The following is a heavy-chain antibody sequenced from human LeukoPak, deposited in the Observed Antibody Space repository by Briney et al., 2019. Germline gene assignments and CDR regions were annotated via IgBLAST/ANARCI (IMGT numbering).Heavy chain of an antibody. D-gene: IGHD2-2*01. V-gene: IGHV4-34*01. CDR1: GGSFSGYY. CDR3: ASGLGYCSSTSCYYYGMDV. Sequence: SETLSLTCAVYGGSFSGYYWIWIRQPPGKGLEWIGEINHSGSTNYNPSLKSRVTISVDTSKNQFSLKLSSVTAADTAVYYCASGLGYCSSTSCYYYGMDVWGQGTTVTVSS. J-gene: IGHJ6*02. CDR2: INHSGST.